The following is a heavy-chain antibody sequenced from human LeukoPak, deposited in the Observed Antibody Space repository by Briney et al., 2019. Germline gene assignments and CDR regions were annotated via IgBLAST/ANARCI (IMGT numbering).Heavy chain of an antibody. J-gene: IGHJ4*02. V-gene: IGHV4-31*03. Sequence: SQTLSLSCTVSGGSISSGGYYWAWIRQHPGKGLEWIGYIYYSGSTYYNSGGTYYNPSLKNRVAISVDTSKNQFSLKLSSVPAADTAVYYCARAGSGVAGLFDYWGQGTLVTVSS. CDR1: GGSISSGGYY. CDR2: IYYSGSTYYNSGGT. D-gene: IGHD2-15*01. CDR3: ARAGSGVAGLFDY.